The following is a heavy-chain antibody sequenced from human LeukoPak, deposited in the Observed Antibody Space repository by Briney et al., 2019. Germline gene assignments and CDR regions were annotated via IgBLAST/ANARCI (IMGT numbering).Heavy chain of an antibody. V-gene: IGHV4-59*01. D-gene: IGHD6-19*01. CDR1: GGSISSYH. J-gene: IGHJ5*02. CDR2: IYYSGST. CDR3: AREVSGWYAHRFDP. Sequence: SETLSLTCTVSGGSISSYHWSWIRQPPGKGLEWIGYIYYSGSTNYNPSLKSRVTISVDTSKNQFSLKLSSVTAADTAVYYCAREVSGWYAHRFDPWGQGTLVTVSS.